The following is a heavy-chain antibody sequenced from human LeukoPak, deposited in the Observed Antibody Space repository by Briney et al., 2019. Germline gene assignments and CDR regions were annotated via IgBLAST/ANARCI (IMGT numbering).Heavy chain of an antibody. CDR2: IYYSGST. J-gene: IGHJ5*02. V-gene: IGHV4-30-4*08. D-gene: IGHD3-22*01. Sequence: PSETLSLTCTVSGGSISSGGYYWSWIRQPPGKGLEWIGYIYYSGSTYYNPSLKSRVTISVDTSKNQFSLKLSSVTAADTAVYYCARDGAPYYYDSSGYYNSWFDPWGQGTLVTVSS. CDR3: ARDGAPYYYDSSGYYNSWFDP. CDR1: GGSISSGGYY.